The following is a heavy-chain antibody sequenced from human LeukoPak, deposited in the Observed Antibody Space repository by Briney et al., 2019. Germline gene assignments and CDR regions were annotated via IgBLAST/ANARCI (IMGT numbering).Heavy chain of an antibody. D-gene: IGHD2-21*02. Sequence: GESLKISCKGSGYRFTNYWIAWVRQMPGKGLEWMGIIYPGDSDTRYSPSFQGQVTMSADKSISTAYLQWSSLKASDTAIYYCARRSSGGDSGEYWGQGTLVTVSS. J-gene: IGHJ4*02. CDR1: GYRFTNYW. CDR2: IYPGDSDT. V-gene: IGHV5-51*01. CDR3: ARRSSGGDSGEY.